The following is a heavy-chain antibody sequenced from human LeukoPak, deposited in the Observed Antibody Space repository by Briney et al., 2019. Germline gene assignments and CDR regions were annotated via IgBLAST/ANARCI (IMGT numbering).Heavy chain of an antibody. CDR3: AKDSGREARPNYYYYMDV. J-gene: IGHJ6*03. CDR1: GFTFSSYG. V-gene: IGHV3-30*02. CDR2: IRYDGSNK. Sequence: GGSLRLSCAASGFTFSSYGMHWVRQAPGKGLEWVAFIRYDGSNKYYADSVKGRFTISRDNSKNTLYLQMNSLRAEDTAVYYCAKDSGREARPNYYYYMDVWGKGTTVTVSS. D-gene: IGHD6-6*01.